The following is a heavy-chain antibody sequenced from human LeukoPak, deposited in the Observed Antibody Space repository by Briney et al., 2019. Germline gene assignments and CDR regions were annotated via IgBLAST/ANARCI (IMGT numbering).Heavy chain of an antibody. CDR2: IWYDGSNK. Sequence: SCKASGYTFAAYYMHWVRQAPGKGLEWVAVIWYDGSNKYYADSVKGRFTISRDNSKNTLYLQMNSLRAEDTAVYYCARGNGSGSYYRPAYFDYWGQGTLVTVSS. CDR1: GYTFAAYY. D-gene: IGHD3-10*01. V-gene: IGHV3-33*01. J-gene: IGHJ4*02. CDR3: ARGNGSGSYYRPAYFDY.